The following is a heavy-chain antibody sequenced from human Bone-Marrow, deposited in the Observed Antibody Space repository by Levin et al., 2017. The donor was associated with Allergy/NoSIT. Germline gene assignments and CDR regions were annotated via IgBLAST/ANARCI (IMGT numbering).Heavy chain of an antibody. CDR2: MKSRGSGGTI. CDR3: AHDGSGYYRLNS. J-gene: IGHJ4*02. V-gene: IGHV3-15*01. D-gene: IGHD3-22*01. CDR1: GLQFSDAW. Sequence: LSLTCAVSGLQFSDAWMSWVRQAPGKGLEWVGRMKSRGSGGTIDDAAPVKGRFTISRDDSKNTLYLHMNSLKTEDTAVYYCAHDGSGYYRLNSWGQGTLVTVSS.